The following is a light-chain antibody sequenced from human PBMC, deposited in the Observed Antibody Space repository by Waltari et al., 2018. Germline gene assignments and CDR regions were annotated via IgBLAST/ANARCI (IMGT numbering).Light chain of an antibody. CDR3: QHRSNWPSLT. CDR2: DAS. V-gene: IGKV3-11*01. CDR1: QTVTNY. Sequence: EIVLTQSPATLALSPGERATLSCRASQTVTNYLVWYQHKPGQAPRLLIYDASTRATDIPGRFSGRGSGTDFTLTISALEPEDFAIYYCQHRSNWPSLTFGQGTRLEIK. J-gene: IGKJ5*01.